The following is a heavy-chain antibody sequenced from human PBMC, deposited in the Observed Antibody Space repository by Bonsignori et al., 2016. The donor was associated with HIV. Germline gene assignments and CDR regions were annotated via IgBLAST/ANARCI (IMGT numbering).Heavy chain of an antibody. CDR2: IRSKAYGGST. V-gene: IGHV3-49*02. D-gene: IGHD6-13*01. Sequence: RQPPGKGLKWVGFIRSKAYGGSTQYAASVKGRFSISRDDSKSIAYLQMNSLKTEDTAVYYCTRGSSSWYNYYYYYMDVWGKGTTVTVSS. J-gene: IGHJ6*03. CDR3: TRGSSSWYNYYYYYMDV.